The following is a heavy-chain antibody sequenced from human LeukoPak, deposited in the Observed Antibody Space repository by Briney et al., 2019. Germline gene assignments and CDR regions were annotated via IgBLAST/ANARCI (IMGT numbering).Heavy chain of an antibody. CDR2: IDPNSGGT. D-gene: IGHD6-13*01. CDR3: AREAAAGRDPPDY. CDR1: GYTFTGYY. J-gene: IGHJ4*02. V-gene: IGHV1-2*02. Sequence: ASVKVSCKASGYTFTGYYMHWVRQAPGQGLEWMGWIDPNSGGTNYAQKFQGRVTMTRDTSISTAYMELSRLRSDDTAVYYCAREAAAGRDPPDYWGQGTLVTVSS.